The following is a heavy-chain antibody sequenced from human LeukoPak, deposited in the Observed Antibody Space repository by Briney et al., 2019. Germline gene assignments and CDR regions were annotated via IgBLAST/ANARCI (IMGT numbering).Heavy chain of an antibody. CDR1: GFTFTNYG. D-gene: IGHD2-21*01. V-gene: IGHV3-23*01. J-gene: IGHJ5*02. CDR3: AKDRDGDFNWFDP. CDR2: ISGSGGST. Sequence: PGGTLRLSCAASGFTFTNYGMSWVRQAPGKGLEWVSSISGSGGSTYYADSVKGRFTISRDNSKNTLYVQMNSLRAEDTAIYYCAKDRDGDFNWFDPWGQGTLVTVSS.